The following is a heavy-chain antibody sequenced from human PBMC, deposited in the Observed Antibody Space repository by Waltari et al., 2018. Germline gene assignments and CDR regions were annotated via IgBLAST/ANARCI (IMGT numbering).Heavy chain of an antibody. CDR2: KNPNRGNT. D-gene: IGHD3-10*01. V-gene: IGHV1-8*03. Sequence: QVQLVQSGAEVKKPGASVKVSCKASGYTFTSYDINWVRQATGQGLEWMGWKNPNRGNTGDAQKFQGRVTITRNTSISTAYMELSSLRSEDTAVYYCARLDVVYGSGTDRGFDPWGQGTLVTVSS. CDR3: ARLDVVYGSGTDRGFDP. J-gene: IGHJ5*02. CDR1: GYTFTSYD.